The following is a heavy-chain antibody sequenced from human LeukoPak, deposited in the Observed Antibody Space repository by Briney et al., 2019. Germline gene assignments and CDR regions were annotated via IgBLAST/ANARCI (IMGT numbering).Heavy chain of an antibody. D-gene: IGHD2-15*01. CDR1: GGSISSGGYS. CDR3: ARDGXYCSGGSCYRYWYFDL. CDR2: XXXXXXT. V-gene: IGHV4-61*08. J-gene: IGHJ2*01. Sequence: SETLSLTCAVSGGSISSGGYSWSWIRQPPGKXXXXXXXXXXXXXTNYNPSLKSRVTISVDTSKNQFSLKLSSVTAADTAVYYCARDGXYCSGGSCYRYWYFDLWGRGTLVTVSS.